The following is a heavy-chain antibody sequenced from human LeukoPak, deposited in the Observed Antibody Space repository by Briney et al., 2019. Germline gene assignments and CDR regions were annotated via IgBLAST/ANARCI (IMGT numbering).Heavy chain of an antibody. Sequence: GGSLRLSCAASGFSFSGYWMGWVRQAPGRGLDWVANINQDGSQKPYVDSVKGRFTISRDNSKNTLYLEMKSLRAEDTAVYYCARDNPSGGSSGWTGLDYWGQGTLVTVSS. CDR1: GFSFSGYW. D-gene: IGHD6-19*01. J-gene: IGHJ4*02. CDR2: INQDGSQK. V-gene: IGHV3-7*01. CDR3: ARDNPSGGSSGWTGLDY.